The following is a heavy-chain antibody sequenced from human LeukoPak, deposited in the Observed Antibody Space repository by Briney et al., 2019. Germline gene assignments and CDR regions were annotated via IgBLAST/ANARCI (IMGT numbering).Heavy chain of an antibody. J-gene: IGHJ4*02. D-gene: IGHD3-22*01. V-gene: IGHV3-23*01. Sequence: GGSLTLSCAASGFTVTNYAMSWVRQGPGKGLEWVSGLSTSPRYADSVRGRFIVSRDHSRNTFSLKMNSLRAEDTAVYYCVRGEVAVQYYFESWGQGTPVTVSS. CDR3: VRGEVAVQYYFES. CDR1: GFTVTNYA. CDR2: LSTSPR.